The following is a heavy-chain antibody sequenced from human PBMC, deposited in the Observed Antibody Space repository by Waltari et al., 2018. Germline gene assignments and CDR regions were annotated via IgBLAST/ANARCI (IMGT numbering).Heavy chain of an antibody. J-gene: IGHJ6*02. D-gene: IGHD1-26*01. CDR1: GFTVSTKY. CDR2: IQTGGAT. Sequence: EVQLEESGGGLIQPGGSLRLSCAASGFTVSTKYMTWFRQAPGKGLAWVSVIQTGGATYYADSVKGRFTMSRDNSKNTLDLQMNSLRAEDTAVYYCARVGTHTLYGMDVWGQGTTVTVSS. CDR3: ARVGTHTLYGMDV. V-gene: IGHV3-53*01.